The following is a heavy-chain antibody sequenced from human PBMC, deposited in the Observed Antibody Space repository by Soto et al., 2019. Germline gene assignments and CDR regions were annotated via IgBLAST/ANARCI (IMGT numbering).Heavy chain of an antibody. CDR3: ARAKDYYDSSGVAFEI. D-gene: IGHD3-22*01. J-gene: IGHJ3*02. Sequence: PGGSLRLSCAASGFTFSSYGMHWVRQAPGKGLEWVAVIWYDGSNKYYADSVKGRFTISRDNSKNTLYLQMNSLRAEDTAVYYCARAKDYYDSSGVAFEIWGQGTMVTVAS. V-gene: IGHV3-33*01. CDR1: GFTFSSYG. CDR2: IWYDGSNK.